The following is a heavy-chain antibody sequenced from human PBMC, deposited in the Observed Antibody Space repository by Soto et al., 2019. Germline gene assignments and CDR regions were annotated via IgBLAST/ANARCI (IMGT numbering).Heavy chain of an antibody. J-gene: IGHJ4*02. CDR3: ARDFDSGYYFDY. D-gene: IGHD5-12*01. Sequence: EVQLVESGGGLVQPGGSLRLSCAASGFTFSSYSMNWVRQAPGKGLEWVSYISSSSSTRYYADSVKDRFTISRDNAKNSLYLQMNSLRDEDTAVYYCARDFDSGYYFDYWGQGTLVTVSS. CDR1: GFTFSSYS. CDR2: ISSSSSTR. V-gene: IGHV3-48*02.